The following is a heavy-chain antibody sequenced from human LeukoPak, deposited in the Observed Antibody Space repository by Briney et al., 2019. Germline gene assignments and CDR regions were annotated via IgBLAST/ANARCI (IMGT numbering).Heavy chain of an antibody. CDR2: IIPIFGTA. CDR1: GGTFSSYA. Sequence: ASVKVSCKASGGTFSSYAISWVRQAPGQGLEWMGGIIPIFGTANYAQKFQGRVTITTDESTSTAYMELSSLRSEDTAVYYCASEAQIKFTNHYYGSGSYWGQGTLVTVSS. D-gene: IGHD3-10*01. CDR3: ASEAQIKFTNHYYGSGSY. J-gene: IGHJ4*02. V-gene: IGHV1-69*05.